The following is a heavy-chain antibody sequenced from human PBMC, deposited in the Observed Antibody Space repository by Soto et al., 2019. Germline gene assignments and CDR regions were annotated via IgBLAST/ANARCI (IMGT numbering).Heavy chain of an antibody. Sequence: QVQLQESGPGLVKPSQTLSLTCTVSGGSISSGGYYWSWIRQHPGKGLEWIGYIYYSGSTYYNPSLKRRVTISVDTSKKQFSLKLSSVTAADTAVYYCAREGYGGNEGRNYYYGMDVWGQGTTVTVSS. D-gene: IGHD4-17*01. CDR1: GGSISSGGYY. V-gene: IGHV4-31*03. J-gene: IGHJ6*02. CDR3: AREGYGGNEGRNYYYGMDV. CDR2: IYYSGST.